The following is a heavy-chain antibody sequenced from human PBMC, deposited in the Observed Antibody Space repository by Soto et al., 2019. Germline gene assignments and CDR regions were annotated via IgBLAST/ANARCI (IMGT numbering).Heavy chain of an antibody. Sequence: AGGSLRLSCAASGFTLSAYAMSWVRQAPEKGLEWVSAIISNGNTYYADSVKGRFTISRDNSKNTLYLQMHSLRAEDTALYYCARDTRRASRGNWFDPWGQGTLVTVSS. CDR1: GFTLSAYA. J-gene: IGHJ5*02. CDR2: IISNGNT. CDR3: ARDTRRASRGNWFDP. V-gene: IGHV3-23*01. D-gene: IGHD6-6*01.